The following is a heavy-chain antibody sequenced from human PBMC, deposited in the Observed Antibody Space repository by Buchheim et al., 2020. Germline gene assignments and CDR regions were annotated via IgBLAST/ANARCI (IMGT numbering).Heavy chain of an antibody. CDR2: IYYSGST. CDR3: ARHIQWLALSYYYYYMDV. CDR1: GGSISSSSYY. D-gene: IGHD6-19*01. Sequence: QLQLQESGPGLVKPSETLSLTCTVSGGSISSSSYYWGWIRQPPGKGLEWIGSIYYSGSTYYNPSLKSRVTISVDTSKNQFSLKLSSVTAADTAVYYCARHIQWLALSYYYYYMDVWGKGTT. J-gene: IGHJ6*03. V-gene: IGHV4-39*01.